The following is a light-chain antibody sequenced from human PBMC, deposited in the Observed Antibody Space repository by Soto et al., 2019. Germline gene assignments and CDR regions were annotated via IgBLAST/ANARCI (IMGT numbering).Light chain of an antibody. V-gene: IGLV2-23*01. J-gene: IGLJ1*01. Sequence: QSVLTQPASVSGSPGQSITISCTGSISDVGSYNLVSWYQHHPGKVPKVIIYEDTKRPSGVSSRFSGSKSPNAASLTISVFQAEDEADYYCCSYAGNSRTFGSGTKVTVL. CDR3: CSYAGNSRT. CDR1: ISDVGSYNL. CDR2: EDT.